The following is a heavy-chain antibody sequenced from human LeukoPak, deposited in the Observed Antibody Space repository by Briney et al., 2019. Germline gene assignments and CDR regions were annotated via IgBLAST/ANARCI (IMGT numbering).Heavy chain of an antibody. CDR1: GVSFSTTW. CDR2: VSSDGSRT. V-gene: IGHV3-74*01. J-gene: IGHJ4*02. CDR3: ATDGAYGLTH. D-gene: IGHD3-16*01. Sequence: GGSLRLSCAASGVSFSTTWMHWVRQAPGKGLMWVSHVSSDGSRTYADSVKGRFTVSRDNNKDMVYLQMSSLRAEDTAVYYCATDGAYGLTHWGQGTLVTVSS.